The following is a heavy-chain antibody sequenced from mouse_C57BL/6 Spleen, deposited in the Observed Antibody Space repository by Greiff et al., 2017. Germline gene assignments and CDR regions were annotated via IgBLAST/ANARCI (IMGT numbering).Heavy chain of an antibody. D-gene: IGHD2-3*01. CDR1: GYTFTSYW. V-gene: IGHV1-55*01. CDR3: SCSTPGVYYGYYGWFAY. Sequence: VQLQQPGAELVKPGASVKMSCKASGYTFTSYWITWVKQRPGQGLEWIGDIYPGSGSTNYNEKFKSKATLTVDTSSSTAYIQLSSLTSEDSAVYYCSCSTPGVYYGYYGWFAYWGQGPLVTFSA. J-gene: IGHJ3*01. CDR2: IYPGSGST.